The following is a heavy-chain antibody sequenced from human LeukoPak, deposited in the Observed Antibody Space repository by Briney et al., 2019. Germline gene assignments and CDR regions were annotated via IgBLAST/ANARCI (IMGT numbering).Heavy chain of an antibody. CDR3: ARRGCSGGSCYTYYFDY. D-gene: IGHD2-15*01. CDR1: GGSISSYY. Sequence: SETLSLTCTVSGGSISSYYWSWIRLPPGKGLEWIGYIYYSGSTNYNPSLKSRVTISVDTSKNQFSLKLSSVTAADTAVYYCARRGCSGGSCYTYYFDYWGQGTLVTVSS. J-gene: IGHJ4*02. V-gene: IGHV4-59*08. CDR2: IYYSGST.